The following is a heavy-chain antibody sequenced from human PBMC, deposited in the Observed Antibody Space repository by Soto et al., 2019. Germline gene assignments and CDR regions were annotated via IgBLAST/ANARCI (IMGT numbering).Heavy chain of an antibody. J-gene: IGHJ4*02. Sequence: QVQLVESGGGVVQPGRSLRLSCAASGFTFSSYGMHWVRQAPGKGLEWVAVISYDGSNKYYADSVKGRFTISRDNSKNTLYLQMNNLRAEDTAVYYCAKSGRYCSGGSCYRFDYWGQGTLVTVSS. D-gene: IGHD2-15*01. CDR2: ISYDGSNK. V-gene: IGHV3-30*18. CDR3: AKSGRYCSGGSCYRFDY. CDR1: GFTFSSYG.